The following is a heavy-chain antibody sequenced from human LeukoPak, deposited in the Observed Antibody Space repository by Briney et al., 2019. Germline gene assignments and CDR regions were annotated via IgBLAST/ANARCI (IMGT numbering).Heavy chain of an antibody. CDR2: IIPIFGTA. Sequence: ASVKVSCKASGGTFSSYAISWVRQAPGQGLEWMGGIIPIFGTANYAQKLQGRVTMTTDTSTSTAYMELRSLRSDDTAVYYCARQSYYDFWSGTPYYYYMDVWGKGTTVTVSS. J-gene: IGHJ6*03. D-gene: IGHD3-3*01. V-gene: IGHV1-69*05. CDR1: GGTFSSYA. CDR3: ARQSYYDFWSGTPYYYYMDV.